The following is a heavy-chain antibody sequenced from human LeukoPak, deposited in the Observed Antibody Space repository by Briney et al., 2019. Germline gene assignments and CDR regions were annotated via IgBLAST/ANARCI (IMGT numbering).Heavy chain of an antibody. Sequence: PGGSLRLSCAASGFTFSSYSMNWVRQAPGKGLEWVSSISSSSSYIYYADSVKGRLTISRDNAKNSLYLQMNSLRAEDTAVYYCARKLKKRWPNAIDYWGQGTLVTVSS. CDR3: ARKLKKRWPNAIDY. J-gene: IGHJ4*02. V-gene: IGHV3-21*01. D-gene: IGHD4-23*01. CDR1: GFTFSSYS. CDR2: ISSSSSYI.